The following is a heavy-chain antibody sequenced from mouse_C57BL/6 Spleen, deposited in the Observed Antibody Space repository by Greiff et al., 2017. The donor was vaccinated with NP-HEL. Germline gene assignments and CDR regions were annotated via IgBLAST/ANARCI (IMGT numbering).Heavy chain of an antibody. CDR1: GFTFSDYG. V-gene: IGHV5-17*01. J-gene: IGHJ2*01. CDR2: ISSGSSTI. Sequence: DVKLVESGGGLVKPGGSLKLSCAASGFTFSDYGMHWVRQAPEKGLEWVAYISSGSSTIYYADTVKGRFTISRDNAKNTLFLQMTSLRSEDTAMYYCARRDEGYFDYWGQGTTLTVSS. CDR3: ARRDEGYFDY.